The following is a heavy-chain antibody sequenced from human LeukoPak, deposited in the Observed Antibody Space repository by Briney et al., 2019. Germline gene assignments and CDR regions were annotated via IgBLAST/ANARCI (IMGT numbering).Heavy chain of an antibody. CDR1: GYTFTGYY. D-gene: IGHD3-22*01. CDR2: INPNSGGT. J-gene: IGHJ4*02. Sequence: ASVKVSCKASGYTFTGYYMHWVRQAPGQGLEWMGWINPNSGGTNYAQKFQGRVTMTRDTSISTAYMELSRLRSDDTAVYYCATEGINYYDSSGYQQDYWGQGTLVTVSS. V-gene: IGHV1-2*02. CDR3: ATEGINYYDSSGYQQDY.